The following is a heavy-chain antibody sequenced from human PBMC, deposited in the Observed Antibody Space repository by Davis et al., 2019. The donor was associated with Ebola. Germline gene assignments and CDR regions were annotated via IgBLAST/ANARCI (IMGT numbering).Heavy chain of an antibody. CDR2: IYYSGST. CDR1: GGSISSGSYY. D-gene: IGHD1-1*01. Sequence: PSETLSLTCTVSGGSISSGSYYWSWIRQPPGKGLEWIGYIYYSGSTNYNPSLKSRVTISVDTSKNQFSLKLSSVTAADTAVYYCARGTGTTYDYWGQGTLVTVSS. J-gene: IGHJ4*02. CDR3: ARGTGTTYDY. V-gene: IGHV4-61*01.